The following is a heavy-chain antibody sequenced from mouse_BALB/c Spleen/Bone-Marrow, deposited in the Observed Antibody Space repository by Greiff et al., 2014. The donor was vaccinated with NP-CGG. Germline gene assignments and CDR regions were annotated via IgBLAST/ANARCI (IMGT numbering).Heavy chain of an antibody. Sequence: VQLQQSGPELVKPGASVKMSCKASGYTFTSYVVHWVKQKPGQGLEWIGNINPYNDDTMYNEKFKGKATLTSDKSSSTAYMELSSLTSEDSAVYYCARSLYGYDWDFDVWGAGTTVTVSS. CDR1: GYTFTSYV. CDR3: ARSLYGYDWDFDV. D-gene: IGHD2-2*01. CDR2: INPYNDDT. V-gene: IGHV1-14*01. J-gene: IGHJ1*01.